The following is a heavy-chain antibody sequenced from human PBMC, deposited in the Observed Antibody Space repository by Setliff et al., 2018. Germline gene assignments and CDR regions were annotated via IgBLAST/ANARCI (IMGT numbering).Heavy chain of an antibody. V-gene: IGHV4-61*02. CDR1: GGSISSGSYH. J-gene: IGHJ4*02. D-gene: IGHD3-10*01. Sequence: SETLSLTCALSGGSISSGSYHWSWIRQPAGQGLEWVGRLHTSGSTNYNPSLKSRGTISVDTSKTQVSLKLTSMTAADTAVYFCARHLLVQGTYHFDYWGQGSPVTVSS. CDR3: ARHLLVQGTYHFDY. CDR2: LHTSGST.